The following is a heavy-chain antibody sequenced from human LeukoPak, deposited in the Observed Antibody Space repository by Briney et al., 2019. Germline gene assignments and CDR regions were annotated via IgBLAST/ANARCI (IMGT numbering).Heavy chain of an antibody. CDR1: GFAVSNNY. CDR3: SRALYYGGNGGQ. CDR2: IHGGGTT. V-gene: IGHV3-53*01. D-gene: IGHD4-23*01. J-gene: IGHJ4*02. Sequence: GESLRLSCAASGFAVSNNYVSWVRQAPGKGLEWVSLIHGGGTTCYADSVKGRFTISTDTSQNTVYLQMNSLRAEDTAVYYCSRALYYGGNGGQWGRGTLVTVSS.